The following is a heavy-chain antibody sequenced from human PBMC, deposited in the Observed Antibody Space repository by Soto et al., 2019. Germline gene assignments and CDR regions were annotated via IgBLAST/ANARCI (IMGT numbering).Heavy chain of an antibody. Sequence: ASVKVSCKASGYTFTSYYMHWVRQAPGQGLEWMGIINPEDGSTSYAQKFQGRVTMTEDTSTDTAYMELSSLRSEDTAVYYCARTYDSSGPNSGGYGFDIWGQGTMVTVSS. V-gene: IGHV1-46*01. CDR3: ARTYDSSGPNSGGYGFDI. J-gene: IGHJ3*02. CDR1: GYTFTSYY. D-gene: IGHD3-22*01. CDR2: INPEDGST.